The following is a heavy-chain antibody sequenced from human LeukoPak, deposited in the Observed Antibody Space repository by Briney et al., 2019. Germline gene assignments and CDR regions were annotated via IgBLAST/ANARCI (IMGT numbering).Heavy chain of an antibody. CDR3: ARRGPRGLDY. J-gene: IGHJ4*02. D-gene: IGHD3-10*01. CDR2: INHSGST. Sequence: SETLSLTCAVYGGSFSGYYWSWIRQPPGKGLEWIGEINHSGSTNYNPSLKSRVTISVDTSKTQFSLKLSSVTAADTAVYYCARRGPRGLDYWGQGTLVTVSS. V-gene: IGHV4-34*01. CDR1: GGSFSGYY.